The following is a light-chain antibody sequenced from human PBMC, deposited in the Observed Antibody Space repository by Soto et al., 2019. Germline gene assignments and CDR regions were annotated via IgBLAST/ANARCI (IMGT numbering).Light chain of an antibody. CDR1: SSNIGSNY. CDR2: RNN. J-gene: IGLJ2*01. CDR3: AAWDDSLSGHVV. Sequence: QSALTQPPSASGTPGQRVTISCSGSSSNIGSNYVYWYQQLPGTAPKLLIYRNNQRPSGVPDRFSGSKSGTSASLAISGLRSEDEAAYYCAAWDDSLSGHVVFGGGTKLTVL. V-gene: IGLV1-47*01.